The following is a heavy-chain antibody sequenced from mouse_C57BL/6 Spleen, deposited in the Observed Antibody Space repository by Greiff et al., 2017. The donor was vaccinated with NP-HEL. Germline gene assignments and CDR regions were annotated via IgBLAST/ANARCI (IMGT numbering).Heavy chain of an antibody. V-gene: IGHV1-15*01. CDR1: GYTFTDYE. CDR3: TRNASYSIYVRTWFAY. CDR2: IDPETGGT. D-gene: IGHD2-5*01. J-gene: IGHJ3*01. Sequence: VQLQQSGAELVRPGASVTLSCTASGYTFTDYEMHWVKQTPVHGLEWIGAIDPETGGTAYNPKLTGKAILTADNSSSTAYIELRSLTSEDSAVYYCTRNASYSIYVRTWFAYWGQGALVTVSA.